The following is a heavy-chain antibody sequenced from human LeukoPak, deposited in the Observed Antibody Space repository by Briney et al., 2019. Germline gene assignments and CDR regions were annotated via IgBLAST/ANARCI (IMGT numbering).Heavy chain of an antibody. CDR1: GYTLTELS. V-gene: IGHV1-24*01. J-gene: IGHJ5*02. D-gene: IGHD3-3*01. CDR2: FDPEDGET. Sequence: ASVKVSCKVSGYTLTELSIHWVRQAPGKGLEWMGGFDPEDGETMYAQTLQGRVIMTEDTSTDTAYMELSSLRSDDTAMYYCATELGWSGAFQFDPRGQGTLVIVSS. CDR3: ATELGWSGAFQFDP.